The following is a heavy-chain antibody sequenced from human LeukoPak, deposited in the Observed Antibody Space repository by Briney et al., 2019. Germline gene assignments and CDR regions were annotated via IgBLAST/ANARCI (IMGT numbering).Heavy chain of an antibody. CDR3: AGEASSGWSDS. J-gene: IGHJ4*02. D-gene: IGHD6-19*01. CDR1: GFTFSSYS. Sequence: GGSLRLSCAASGFTFSSYSINWVRQAPGKGLEWVSSISSSSTYIYYADSVKGRFTISRDNAKNSLYLQMNSLRAEDTAVYYCAGEASSGWSDSWGQGTLVTVSS. V-gene: IGHV3-21*01. CDR2: ISSSSTYI.